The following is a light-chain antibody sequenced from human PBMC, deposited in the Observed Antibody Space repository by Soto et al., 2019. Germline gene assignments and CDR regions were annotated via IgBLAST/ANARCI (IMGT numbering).Light chain of an antibody. Sequence: ETVMTQSPATLSVSPGERATLSCRASQSVTENLAWYQQKPGQAPRLLIYGASTRATGIPSRFSGSGSGTDFSLTVDSLQPEDTATYYCQQYDHPPYTFGQGTKLEIK. J-gene: IGKJ2*01. CDR3: QQYDHPPYT. V-gene: IGKV3-15*01. CDR1: QSVTEN. CDR2: GAS.